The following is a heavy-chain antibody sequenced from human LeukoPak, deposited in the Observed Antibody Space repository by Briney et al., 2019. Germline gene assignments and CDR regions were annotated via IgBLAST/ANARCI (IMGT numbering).Heavy chain of an antibody. Sequence: QPGGSLRLSCVASGFTFSSYDMHWVRQPTGKGLEWISAIDPAGNTWYSDSVKGRFTISRENAKSSLFLQMNSLRAADAAVYYCVRGPSYTGTWWYPDLWGRGTLVTVSS. D-gene: IGHD1-14*01. CDR2: IDPAGNT. CDR1: GFTFSSYD. CDR3: VRGPSYTGTWWYPDL. J-gene: IGHJ2*01. V-gene: IGHV3-13*01.